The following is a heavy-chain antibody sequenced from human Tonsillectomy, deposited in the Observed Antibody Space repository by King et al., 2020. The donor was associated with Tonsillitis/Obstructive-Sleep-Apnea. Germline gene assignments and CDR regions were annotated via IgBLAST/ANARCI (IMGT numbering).Heavy chain of an antibody. CDR1: GGSISSYY. CDR3: ARESLDAFDV. Sequence: VQLQESGPGLVKPSETLSLTCTVSGGSISSYYWSWIRQPPGKGLEWIGYMYYSGSTKYNPSLKSRVTISVDTPKNQFSLKLRSVTAADTAVYYCARESLDAFDVWGQGTTVTVSS. V-gene: IGHV4-59*01. J-gene: IGHJ3*01. CDR2: MYYSGST.